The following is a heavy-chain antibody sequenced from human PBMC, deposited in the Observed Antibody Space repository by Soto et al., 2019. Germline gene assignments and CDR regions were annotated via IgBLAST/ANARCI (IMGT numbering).Heavy chain of an antibody. D-gene: IGHD1-20*01. J-gene: IGHJ6*02. CDR2: IYDNGST. Sequence: GGSLRLSCAASGLTVSNAYMAWVRQAPGMGLEWVSVIYDNGSTYYADSVKGRFTISRDNSKNTLYLQMNSLRAEDTAVYYCAKVGMASLGYYGMDVWGQGTTVTVSS. CDR3: AKVGMASLGYYGMDV. V-gene: IGHV3-53*01. CDR1: GLTVSNAY.